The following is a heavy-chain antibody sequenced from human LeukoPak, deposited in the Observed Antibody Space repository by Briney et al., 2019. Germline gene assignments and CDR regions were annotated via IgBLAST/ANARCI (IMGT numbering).Heavy chain of an antibody. V-gene: IGHV3-23*01. J-gene: IGHJ4*02. CDR2: ISGSGGST. CDR3: AKGLYSGSYCFDY. CDR1: GFTFSSYA. D-gene: IGHD1-26*01. Sequence: PGGSLRLSCAASGFTFSSYAMSWVRQAPGEGLEWVSAISGSGGSTYYADSVKGRFTISRDNSKNTLYLQMNSLRAEDTAVYYCAKGLYSGSYCFDYWGQGTLVTVSS.